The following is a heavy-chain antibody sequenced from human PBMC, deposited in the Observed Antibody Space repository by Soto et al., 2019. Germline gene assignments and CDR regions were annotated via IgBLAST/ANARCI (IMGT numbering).Heavy chain of an antibody. J-gene: IGHJ6*02. CDR2: IYYSGST. CDR1: GGSISSYY. V-gene: IGHV4-59*01. CDR3: ARAQGVYGMDV. D-gene: IGHD3-16*01. Sequence: SETLSLTCTVSGGSISSYYWSWIRQPPGKGLEWIGYIYYSGSTNYNPSLKSRVTIPVDTSKNQFSLKLSSVTAADTAVYYCARAQGVYGMDVWGQGTTVTVSS.